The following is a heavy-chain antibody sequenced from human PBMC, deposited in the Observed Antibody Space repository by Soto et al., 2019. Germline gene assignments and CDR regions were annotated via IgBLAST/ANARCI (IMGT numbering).Heavy chain of an antibody. CDR2: INHSGST. Sequence: PTRLDHGGTCSGYYWSWIRQPPGKGQEWIGEINHSGSTNYNPSLKSRVTISVDTSKNQFSLKLNSVTAADTAVYYCAKVGYAFGYSAMDVCGLGTTVTVSS. CDR1: GGTCSGYY. V-gene: IGHV4-34*08. D-gene: IGHD2-2*01. J-gene: IGHJ6*02. CDR3: AKVGYAFGYSAMDV.